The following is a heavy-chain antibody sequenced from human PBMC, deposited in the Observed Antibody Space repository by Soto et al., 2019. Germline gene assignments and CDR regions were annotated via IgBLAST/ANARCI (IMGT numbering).Heavy chain of an antibody. J-gene: IGHJ4*02. CDR2: ISSSGSTI. Sequence: VQLVQSGAEVKKPGASVKVSCKASGYTFTSYEMNWVRQAPGKGLEWVSYISSSGSTIYYADSVKGRFTISRDNAKNSLYLQMNSLRAEDTAVYYCARSPNDILTGALGEGGDYWGQGTLVTVSS. V-gene: IGHV3-48*03. CDR3: ARSPNDILTGALGEGGDY. CDR1: GYTFTSYE. D-gene: IGHD3-9*01.